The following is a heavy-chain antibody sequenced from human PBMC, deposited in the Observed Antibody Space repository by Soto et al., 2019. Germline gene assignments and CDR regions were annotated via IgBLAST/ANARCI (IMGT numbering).Heavy chain of an antibody. J-gene: IGHJ6*02. V-gene: IGHV4-34*01. CDR2: INHSGRT. Sequence: QVQLQQWGAGLLKPSETLSLTCAVYGGSFSGYYWSWIRQPPGKGLEWIGEINHSGRTNYNPSLKSRVTISVDTSTNQFSLKLSSVTAADTAVYYCARPTRQWLGLRYYYGMDVWGQGTTVTVSS. CDR1: GGSFSGYY. CDR3: ARPTRQWLGLRYYYGMDV. D-gene: IGHD6-19*01.